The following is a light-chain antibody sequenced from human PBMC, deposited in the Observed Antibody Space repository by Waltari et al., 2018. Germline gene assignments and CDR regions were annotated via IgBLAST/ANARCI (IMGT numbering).Light chain of an antibody. CDR3: LLYSGGAHL. J-gene: IGLJ2*01. Sequence: QTVVTHEPSLTVSPGGTVTLTCASSTGAVTSAHDPTWFQQKPGQAPRALIYATINKYSRTPARFSGSLRGDKAALTLSGVQPEDGADYYCLLYSGGAHLFGGGTKLTVL. CDR1: TGAVTSAHD. V-gene: IGLV7-43*01. CDR2: ATI.